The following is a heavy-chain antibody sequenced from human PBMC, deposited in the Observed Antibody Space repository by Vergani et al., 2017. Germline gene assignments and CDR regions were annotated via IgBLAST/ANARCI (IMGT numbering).Heavy chain of an antibody. CDR1: GGSISSYY. D-gene: IGHD1-26*01. V-gene: IGHV4-59*01. CDR2: IYYSGST. Sequence: QVQLQESGPGLMKPSETLSLTCTVSGGSISSYYWSWIRQPPGKGLEWIGYIYYSGSTNYNPSLKSRVTISVDTSKNQFSLKLSSVTAADTAVYYCASLSGSYSGGWFDPWGQGTLVTVSS. J-gene: IGHJ5*02. CDR3: ASLSGSYSGGWFDP.